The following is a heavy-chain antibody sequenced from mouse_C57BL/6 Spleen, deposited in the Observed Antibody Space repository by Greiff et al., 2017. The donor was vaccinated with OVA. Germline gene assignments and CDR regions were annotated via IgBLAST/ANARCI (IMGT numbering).Heavy chain of an antibody. CDR1: GFTFSSYA. V-gene: IGHV5-4*01. D-gene: IGHD2-5*01. J-gene: IGHJ4*01. CDR2: ISDGGSYT. Sequence: EVQRVESGGGLVKPGGSLKLSCAASGFTFSSYAMSWVRQTPEKRLEWVATISDGGSYTYYPDNVKGRFTISRDNSKNNLFLQLSNLKSEDAAMYYCAGGYSKYWYAMDYWGQGTSVTVSS. CDR3: AGGYSKYWYAMDY.